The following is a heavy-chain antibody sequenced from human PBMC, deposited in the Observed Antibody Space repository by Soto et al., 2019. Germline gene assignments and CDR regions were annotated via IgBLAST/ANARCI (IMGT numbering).Heavy chain of an antibody. V-gene: IGHV3-30*03. D-gene: IGHD3-10*01. J-gene: IGHJ3*02. CDR1: GFTFSSYG. Sequence: PGGSLRLSCAASGFTFSSYGMHWVRQAPGKGLEWVAVISYDGSNKYYSDSVKGRFTISRDNAKNTLYLQMNSLRAEDTAVYYCARDGSGLAFDIWGQGTMVTVSS. CDR2: ISYDGSNK. CDR3: ARDGSGLAFDI.